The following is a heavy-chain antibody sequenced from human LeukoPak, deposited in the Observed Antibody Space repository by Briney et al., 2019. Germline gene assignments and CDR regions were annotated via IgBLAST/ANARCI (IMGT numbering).Heavy chain of an antibody. J-gene: IGHJ4*02. CDR3: ARAVSGSYYVNFDY. CDR1: GYTFTGYH. V-gene: IGHV1-2*02. D-gene: IGHD1-26*01. CDR2: INPNSGGT. Sequence: AASVKVSCKASGYTFTGYHMHWVRQAPGQGLQWMGWINPNSGGTNYAQKFQGRVTMTRDTSISTAYMELSRLRSDDTAVYYCARAVSGSYYVNFDYWGQGTLVTVSS.